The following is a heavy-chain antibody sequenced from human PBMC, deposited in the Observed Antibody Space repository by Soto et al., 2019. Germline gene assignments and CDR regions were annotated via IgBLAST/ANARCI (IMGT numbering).Heavy chain of an antibody. V-gene: IGHV3-30-3*01. J-gene: IGHJ3*02. CDR1: GFSFSSQA. D-gene: IGHD5-18*01. CDR3: ARDIYSYGSVGTPDI. Sequence: QEQLMESGGGVVQPGRSLRLSCVASGFSFSSQAMHWVRQAPGKGLEWVAAISNDGNRQLYADSVKDRFTISRDNSMNTLDLQMNNLRTEYTGVYFCARDIYSYGSVGTPDIWGQGTMVTVSS. CDR2: ISNDGNRQ.